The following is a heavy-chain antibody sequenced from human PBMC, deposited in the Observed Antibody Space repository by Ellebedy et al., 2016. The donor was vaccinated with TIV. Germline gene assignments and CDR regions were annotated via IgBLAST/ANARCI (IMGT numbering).Heavy chain of an antibody. J-gene: IGHJ4*02. Sequence: SLKISCVASGFTFDEFAMHWVRQAPGKGLEWVSGISWNSGKIGYADSVKGRFTVSRDNAKNSLYLQMDSLGPEDTAFYYCAQDLLRFTLLRGVPVTVNNTWGQGTLVTVSS. CDR3: AQDLLRFTLLRGVPVTVNNT. CDR2: ISWNSGKI. D-gene: IGHD3-10*01. V-gene: IGHV3-9*01. CDR1: GFTFDEFA.